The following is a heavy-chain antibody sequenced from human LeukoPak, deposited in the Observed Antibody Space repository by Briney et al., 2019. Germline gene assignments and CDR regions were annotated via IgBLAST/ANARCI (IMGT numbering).Heavy chain of an antibody. J-gene: IGHJ4*02. CDR1: XFTFSSYA. CDR2: ISGSGGTT. CDR3: AKEFSSSWYYYFDY. D-gene: IGHD6-13*01. Sequence: PGGSLRLSCAASXFTFSSYAMSWVRQAPGKGLEWVSAISGSGGTTYYTDSVKGRFTISRDNSKNTLYLQMNSLRAEDTAVYYCAKEFSSSWYYYFDYWGQGTLVTVSS. V-gene: IGHV3-23*01.